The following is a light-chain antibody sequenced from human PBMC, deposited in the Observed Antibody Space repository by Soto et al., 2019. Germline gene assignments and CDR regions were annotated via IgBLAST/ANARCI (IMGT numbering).Light chain of an antibody. J-gene: IGLJ3*02. CDR3: GTWDSSLSAGV. V-gene: IGLV1-51*01. CDR1: SSNTGNNY. Sequence: QSVLTQPPSVSAAPGQKVTISCSGSSSNTGNNYVSWYQQLPGTAPKLLIYDNNERPSGIPDRFSGSKSGTSATLGITGLQTGDEADYYCGTWDSSLSAGVFGGGTKLTVL. CDR2: DNN.